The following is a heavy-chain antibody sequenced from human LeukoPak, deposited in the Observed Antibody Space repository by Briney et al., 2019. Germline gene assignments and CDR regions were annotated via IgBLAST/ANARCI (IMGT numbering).Heavy chain of an antibody. J-gene: IGHJ4*02. CDR2: INPSGGSP. V-gene: IGHV1-46*01. Sequence: ASVYISCKASGYTFTNYFVHWVRQAPGQGLEWMGIINPSGGSPSYAQKFQGRVTMTRDTSTNTVYMELSSLKSDDTAVYYCARDSQGPYDTSGYYDYWGQGTLVTVSS. CDR3: ARDSQGPYDTSGYYDY. CDR1: GYTFTNYF. D-gene: IGHD3-22*01.